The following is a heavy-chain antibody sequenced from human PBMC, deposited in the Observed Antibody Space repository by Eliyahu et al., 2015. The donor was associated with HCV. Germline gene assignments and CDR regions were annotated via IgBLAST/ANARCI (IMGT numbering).Heavy chain of an antibody. J-gene: IGHJ5*02. Sequence: QVKLVESGGGVVQPGRSLRLSCAASGFTFXDFGMXWVRQAPGKGLGWVAVISYDGSNKYYADSVKGRFTISRDNSKNTVYLQMKSLRTEDTSVYHCAKEVGYYDFWSGYRYDWFDPWGQGTLVTVSS. V-gene: IGHV3-30*18. D-gene: IGHD3-3*01. CDR1: GFTFXDFG. CDR3: AKEVGYYDFWSGYRYDWFDP. CDR2: ISYDGSNK.